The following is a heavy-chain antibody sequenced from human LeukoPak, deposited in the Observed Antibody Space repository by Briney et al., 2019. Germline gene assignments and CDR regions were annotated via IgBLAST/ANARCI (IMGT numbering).Heavy chain of an antibody. V-gene: IGHV1-2*06. CDR2: INPNSGGT. CDR1: GYTFTGYC. Sequence: ASVKVSCKASGYTFTGYCMHWVRQAPGQGLEWMGRINPNSGGTNYAQKFQGRATMTRDTSISTAYMELSRLRSDDTAVYYCARGFRAAAANWFDPWGQGTLVTVSS. CDR3: ARGFRAAAANWFDP. D-gene: IGHD6-13*01. J-gene: IGHJ5*02.